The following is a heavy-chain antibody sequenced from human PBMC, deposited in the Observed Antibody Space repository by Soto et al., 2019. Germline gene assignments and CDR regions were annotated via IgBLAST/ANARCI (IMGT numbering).Heavy chain of an antibody. J-gene: IGHJ4*02. CDR1: GFNFIRKY. V-gene: IGHV3-53*01. CDR2: LYSGGTT. D-gene: IGHD3-10*01. Sequence: EVQLVESGGGLIQPGGSLRLSCAASGFNFIRKYMIWVRQAPGKGLEWVSILYSGGTTYYADSVKGRFTISRDTSEHTLYLQMNRLRAEDTAVYYIARGLYESGRFYFDSWGQGTLVTVSS. CDR3: ARGLYESGRFYFDS.